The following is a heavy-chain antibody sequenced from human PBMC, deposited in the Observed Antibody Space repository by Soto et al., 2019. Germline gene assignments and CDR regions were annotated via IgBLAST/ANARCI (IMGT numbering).Heavy chain of an antibody. D-gene: IGHD3-10*01. CDR1: GFTFDDYA. J-gene: IGHJ4*02. V-gene: IGHV3-9*01. Sequence: GGSLRLSCAASGFTFDDYAMHWVRQAPGKGLEWVSGISRNSGSIGYADSVKGRFTISRDNAKNSLYPQMNSLRAEDTALYYCAKERYYYGSGSYSDFDYWGQGTLVTV. CDR2: ISRNSGSI. CDR3: AKERYYYGSGSYSDFDY.